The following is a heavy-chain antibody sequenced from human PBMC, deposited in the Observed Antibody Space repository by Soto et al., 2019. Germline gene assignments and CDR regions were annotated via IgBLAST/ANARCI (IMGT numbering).Heavy chain of an antibody. V-gene: IGHV4-4*02. J-gene: IGHJ5*02. CDR1: GGSISSSNW. CDR2: IYHSGST. Sequence: QVQLQESGPGLVKPSGTLSLTCAVSGGSISSSNWWSWVRQPPGKGLEWIGEIYHSGSTNYNPSLKSRVTISVDKSKNQFSLKLSSVTAADTAVYYCASKRGSYSSSWYPNNWFDPWGQGTLVTVSS. D-gene: IGHD6-13*01. CDR3: ASKRGSYSSSWYPNNWFDP.